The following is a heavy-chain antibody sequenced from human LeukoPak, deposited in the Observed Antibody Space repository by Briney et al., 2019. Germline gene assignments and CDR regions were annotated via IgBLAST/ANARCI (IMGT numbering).Heavy chain of an antibody. V-gene: IGHV4-4*07. CDR3: AGGDTAMVKD. CDR1: GGSISSYY. D-gene: IGHD5-18*01. Sequence: PSETLCLTCTVSGGSISSYYLNWIRQPPGKGLEWIGRMYSSGGTKYYPSLKSRVTMSLGDSRKQFSLKLRYVISADTAVYYCAGGDTAMVKDWGQGTLVTVSS. CDR2: MYSSGGT. J-gene: IGHJ4*02.